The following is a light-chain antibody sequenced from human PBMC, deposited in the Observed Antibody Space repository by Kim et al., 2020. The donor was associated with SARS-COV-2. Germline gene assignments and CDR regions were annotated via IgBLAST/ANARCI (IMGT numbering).Light chain of an antibody. Sequence: VSPGQTASITCSGDKLGDRYVCWYQQKPGQSPVLVIYGENRRPSGIPERFSGSNSGNTATLTISGTQAMDEADYYCQAWDSSTVLFGGGTQLTVL. CDR2: GEN. CDR1: KLGDRY. V-gene: IGLV3-1*01. CDR3: QAWDSSTVL. J-gene: IGLJ2*01.